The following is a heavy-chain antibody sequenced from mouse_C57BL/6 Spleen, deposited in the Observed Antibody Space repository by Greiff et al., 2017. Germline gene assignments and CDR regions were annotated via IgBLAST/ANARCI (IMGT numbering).Heavy chain of an antibody. Sequence: VQRVESGAELVKPGASVKISCKASGYAFSSYWMNWVKQRPGKGLEWIGQIYPGDGDTNYNGKFKGKATLTADKSSSTAYMQLSSLTSEDSAVYFCARGDYGSSNFDYWGQGTTLTVSS. CDR1: GYAFSSYW. J-gene: IGHJ2*01. CDR3: ARGDYGSSNFDY. D-gene: IGHD1-1*01. CDR2: IYPGDGDT. V-gene: IGHV1-80*01.